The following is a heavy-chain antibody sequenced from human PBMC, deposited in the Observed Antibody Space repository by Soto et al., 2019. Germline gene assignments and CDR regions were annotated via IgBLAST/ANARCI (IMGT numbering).Heavy chain of an antibody. V-gene: IGHV3-23*01. J-gene: IGHJ4*02. D-gene: IGHD1-1*01. CDR1: GFTFSSYA. CDR3: ATTTPLKTRVAPRLHSDS. CDR2: ISGSGGST. Sequence: GGSLRLSCAASGFTFSSYAMSWVRQAPGKGLEWVSAISGSGGSTYYADSVKGRFTISRDNSKNTPYLQMNSLRAEDTAVYYCATTTPLKTRVAPRLHSDSRGQATPVTVS.